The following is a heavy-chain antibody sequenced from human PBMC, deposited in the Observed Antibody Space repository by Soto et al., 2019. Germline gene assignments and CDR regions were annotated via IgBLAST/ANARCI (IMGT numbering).Heavy chain of an antibody. CDR1: GFTFSSYA. V-gene: IGHV3-23*01. CDR3: AKDLVSIFGVAPDY. J-gene: IGHJ4*02. CDR2: ISGSGGST. Sequence: EVQLLESGGGLVQPGGSLRLSCAASGFTFSSYAMSWVRQAPGKGLEWVSAISGSGGSTDYAESVKGRFTISRDNSKNTLYLQMNSLRAEDTALYYCAKDLVSIFGVAPDYWGQGTLVTVSS. D-gene: IGHD3-3*01.